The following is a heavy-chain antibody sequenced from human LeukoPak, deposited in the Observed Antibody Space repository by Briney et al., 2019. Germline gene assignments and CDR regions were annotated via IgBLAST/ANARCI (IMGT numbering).Heavy chain of an antibody. D-gene: IGHD5-24*01. Sequence: GGSLRLSCAASGFTFSSYSMNWVRQAPGKGLEWVSYISSSSSTIYYADSVKGRFTISRDNAKNSLYLQMNSLRAEDTAVYYCARDNGHGYNYEDYWGQGTLVTVSS. V-gene: IGHV3-48*01. CDR3: ARDNGHGYNYEDY. J-gene: IGHJ4*02. CDR1: GFTFSSYS. CDR2: ISSSSSTI.